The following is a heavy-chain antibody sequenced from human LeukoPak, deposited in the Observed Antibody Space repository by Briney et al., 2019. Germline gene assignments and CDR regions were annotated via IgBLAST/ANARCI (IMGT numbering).Heavy chain of an antibody. V-gene: IGHV3-74*01. CDR1: GFTFSSYW. Sequence: GGSLRLSCAASGFTFSSYWMHWVRQAPGKGLVWVSRINSDGSSTSYADSVKGRFTISRDNAKNTLYLQMNSLRAEDTAVYYCAKDLTPVVVIATSYFDYWGQGTLVTVSS. J-gene: IGHJ4*02. CDR3: AKDLTPVVVIATSYFDY. D-gene: IGHD2-21*01. CDR2: INSDGSST.